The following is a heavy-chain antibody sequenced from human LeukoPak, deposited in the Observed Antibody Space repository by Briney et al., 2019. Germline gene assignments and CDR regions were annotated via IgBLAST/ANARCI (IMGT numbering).Heavy chain of an antibody. CDR1: GDSVSSNSAA. CDR2: TYYRSKWYN. J-gene: IGHJ5*02. D-gene: IGHD2-15*01. Sequence: SQTLSLTCAISGDSVSSNSAAWNWIRQSPSRGLEWLGRTYYRSKWYNDYAVSVKSRITINPDTSKNQFSLQLNSVTPEDTAVYYCARDTSPRGGRWYNWFDPWGQGTLVTVSS. CDR3: ARDTSPRGGRWYNWFDP. V-gene: IGHV6-1*01.